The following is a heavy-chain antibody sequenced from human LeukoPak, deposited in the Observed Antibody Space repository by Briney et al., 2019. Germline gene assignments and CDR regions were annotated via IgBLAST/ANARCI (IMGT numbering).Heavy chain of an antibody. J-gene: IGHJ4*02. V-gene: IGHV6-1*01. CDR2: TFYRSKWYN. CDR3: ARQTGSGLFILP. CDR1: GDSVSSNSTA. Sequence: SQTLSLTCAISGDSVSSNSTAWNWIRQSPLRGLEWLGRTFYRSKWYNDYAVSVESRITINPDTSKNQFSLRLTSVTAADTAVYYCARQTGSGLFILPGGQGTLVTVSS. D-gene: IGHD3/OR15-3a*01.